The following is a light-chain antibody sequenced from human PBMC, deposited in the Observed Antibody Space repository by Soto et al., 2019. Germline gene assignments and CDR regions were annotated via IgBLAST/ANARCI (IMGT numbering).Light chain of an antibody. CDR1: QSISSY. Sequence: DIQRTQAPSSLSASVGDRVTITCRASQSISSYLNWYQQKPGKAPKLLIYAESSLQSGVPSRFSGSGSGTDFTLTISRPQQDDFATYYCQQCYRTPQTFRQGTKLEIK. J-gene: IGKJ2*01. CDR3: QQCYRTPQT. V-gene: IGKV1-39*01. CDR2: AES.